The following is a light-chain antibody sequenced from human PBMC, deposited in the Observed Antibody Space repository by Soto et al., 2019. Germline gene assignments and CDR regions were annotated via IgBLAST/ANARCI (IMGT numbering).Light chain of an antibody. Sequence: EIVLTQSPGTLSLSPGEIATLSCRASRSLSSSYVVWYQQKPGQAPRLLIYAASGRATCIPDRFSGSGSATEYTRTISRLEPEDFAVYYCQQQRTFGQGTKLEIK. CDR2: AAS. J-gene: IGKJ2*01. V-gene: IGKV3-20*01. CDR1: RSLSSSY. CDR3: QQQRT.